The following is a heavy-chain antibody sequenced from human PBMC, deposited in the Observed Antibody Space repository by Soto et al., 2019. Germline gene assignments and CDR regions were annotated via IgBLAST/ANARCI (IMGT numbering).Heavy chain of an antibody. D-gene: IGHD5-18*01. J-gene: IGHJ4*02. CDR1: GFTFSSYS. Sequence: EVQLVESGGGLVQPGGPLRLSCAASGFTFSSYSMNWVRQAPGKGLEWLSYISSSISTMHYADSVKGRFTISRDNAKNSLYLLINSLGDEDTAVYYCAREVRDTAVADFDYWGQGTLVTVSS. CDR2: ISSSISTM. V-gene: IGHV3-48*02. CDR3: AREVRDTAVADFDY.